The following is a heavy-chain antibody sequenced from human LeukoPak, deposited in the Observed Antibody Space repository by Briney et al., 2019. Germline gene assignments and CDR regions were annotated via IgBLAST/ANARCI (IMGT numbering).Heavy chain of an antibody. J-gene: IGHJ4*02. CDR3: ARRLGVDYGDYYFDY. CDR2: INHSGST. Sequence: SETLSLTCAVYGGSFSGYYWSWIRQPPGKGLEWIGEINHSGSTNCSPSLKSRVTISVDTSKNQFSLKLSSVTAADTAVYYCARRLGVDYGDYYFDYWGQGTLVSVSS. D-gene: IGHD4-17*01. V-gene: IGHV4-34*01. CDR1: GGSFSGYY.